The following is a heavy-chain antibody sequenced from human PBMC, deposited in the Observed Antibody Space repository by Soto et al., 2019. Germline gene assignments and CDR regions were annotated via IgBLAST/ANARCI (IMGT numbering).Heavy chain of an antibody. J-gene: IGHJ3*02. V-gene: IGHV4-59*12. D-gene: IGHD3-3*01. CDR2: IFYSGST. CDR1: GGSLSSYY. CDR3: ARCRCTWGGYSRTRAFDI. Sequence: SETLSLTCTVSGGSLSSYYWSWIRQSPGKGLEWIGYIFYSGSTNYNPSLKSRVTISVDTSKNQFSLKLSSVTAADTAVYYCARCRCTWGGYSRTRAFDIWGQGTMVTVSS.